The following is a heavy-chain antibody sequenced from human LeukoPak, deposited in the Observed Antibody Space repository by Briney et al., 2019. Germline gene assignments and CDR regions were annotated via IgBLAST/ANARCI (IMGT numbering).Heavy chain of an antibody. CDR3: ARSVEGYCSGGSCYSYYYYMDV. D-gene: IGHD2-15*01. J-gene: IGHJ6*03. Sequence: SETLSLTCTVSDDSITMYYWTWIRQPPGKGLEWIGYVDHTGSTTFNPSLNGRVSISRDTSKDQFSLKLSSVTAADTGVYYCARSVEGYCSGGSCYSYYYYMDVWGKGTTVTVSS. V-gene: IGHV4-59*01. CDR1: DDSITMYY. CDR2: VDHTGST.